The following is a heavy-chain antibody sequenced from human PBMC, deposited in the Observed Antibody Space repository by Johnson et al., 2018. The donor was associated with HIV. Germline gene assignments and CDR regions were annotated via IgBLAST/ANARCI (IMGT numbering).Heavy chain of an antibody. CDR3: AKDPYYYDSSGYSPAFDI. V-gene: IGHV3-23*04. CDR2: ISGSGGST. J-gene: IGHJ3*02. Sequence: VQLVESGGGLVQPGGSLRLSCAASGFTFSSYAMSWVRQAPGKGLEWVSAISGSGGSTYYADSVKGRFTISRDNSQNTLYLQMNSLRAEDTAVYYCAKDPYYYDSSGYSPAFDIWGQGTMVTVSS. D-gene: IGHD3-22*01. CDR1: GFTFSSYA.